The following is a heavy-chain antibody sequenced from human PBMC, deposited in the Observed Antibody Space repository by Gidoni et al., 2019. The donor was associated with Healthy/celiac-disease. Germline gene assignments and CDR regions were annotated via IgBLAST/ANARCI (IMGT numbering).Heavy chain of an antibody. CDR2: IYHSGST. Sequence: QVQLQESGPGLVKPSGPLSLTCAVSGCSISSSNWWSWVRQPPGTGLEWIGEIYHSGSTNYNPSLKSRVTISVDKSKNQFSLKLSSVTAADTAVYYCRSRSFTILYGMDVWGQGTTVTVSS. CDR1: GCSISSSNW. V-gene: IGHV4-4*02. CDR3: RSRSFTILYGMDV. J-gene: IGHJ6*02. D-gene: IGHD3-3*01.